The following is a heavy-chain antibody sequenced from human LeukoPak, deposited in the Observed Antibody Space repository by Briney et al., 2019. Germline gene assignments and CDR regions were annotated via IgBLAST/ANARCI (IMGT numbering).Heavy chain of an antibody. D-gene: IGHD5-24*01. CDR3: ARSLGWKVATMGLFFMDV. Sequence: NPSETLSLTCGVYGGSFSGYDWSWVRQPPGKGLEWIGEINDGGDTNYNPSLKSRVTMSVDTSKNHFSLEVRSMTAADTAVYYCARSLGWKVATMGLFFMDVWGEGTTVTVSS. CDR1: GGSFSGYD. CDR2: INDGGDT. V-gene: IGHV4-34*01. J-gene: IGHJ6*03.